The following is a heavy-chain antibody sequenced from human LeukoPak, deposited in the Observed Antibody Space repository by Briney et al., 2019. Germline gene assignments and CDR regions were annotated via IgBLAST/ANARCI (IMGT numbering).Heavy chain of an antibody. Sequence: GGSLRLSCAASGFTFSSYSMNWVRQAPGKGLEWVSSISSSSSYIYYADSVRGRFTISRDNAKNSLYLQMNSLRAEDTAVYYCARGPYYYDSSGLLFDPWGQGTLVTVSS. CDR2: ISSSSSYI. CDR3: ARGPYYYDSSGLLFDP. V-gene: IGHV3-21*01. CDR1: GFTFSSYS. J-gene: IGHJ5*02. D-gene: IGHD3-22*01.